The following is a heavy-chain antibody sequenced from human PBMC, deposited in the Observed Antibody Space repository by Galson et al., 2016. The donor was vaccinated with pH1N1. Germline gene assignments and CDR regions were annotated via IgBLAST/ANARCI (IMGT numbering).Heavy chain of an antibody. J-gene: IGHJ2*01. D-gene: IGHD4-17*01. CDR2: IYYNGNI. Sequence: TLSLTCTVSGGSISGGYYWSWIRQHPGKGLEWIGYIYYNGNIYYSPSLKSRITISIDTSKNQFSLKLSSVTAADTAVYYCARVYTKDVTTSWYFDLWGRGTLVTVSS. V-gene: IGHV4-31*03. CDR3: ARVYTKDVTTSWYFDL. CDR1: GGSISGGYY.